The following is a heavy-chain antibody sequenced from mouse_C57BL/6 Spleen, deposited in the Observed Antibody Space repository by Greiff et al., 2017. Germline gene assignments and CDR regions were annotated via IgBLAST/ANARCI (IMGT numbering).Heavy chain of an antibody. D-gene: IGHD1-1*01. CDR3: AGSAGDNYGYFDY. Sequence: VQLQQSGAELAKPGASVQLSCKASGYTFTSYWMHWVIQRPGQGLEWIGDINPSSGYTKYHQKFKDKATSTADKSSSTAYMQLSSLKSEDSAVDYCAGSAGDNYGYFDYWGQGTTLTVSS. V-gene: IGHV1-7*01. CDR2: INPSSGYT. J-gene: IGHJ2*01. CDR1: GYTFTSYW.